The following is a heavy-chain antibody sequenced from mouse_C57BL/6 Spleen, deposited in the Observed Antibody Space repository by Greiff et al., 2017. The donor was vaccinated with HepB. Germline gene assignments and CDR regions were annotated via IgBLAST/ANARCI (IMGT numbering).Heavy chain of an antibody. Sequence: EVQLVESGGGLVKPGGSLKLSCAASGFTFSDYGMHWVRQAPEKGLEWVAYISSGSSTIYYADTVKGRFTISRDNAKNTLFLQMTSLWSEDTAMYYCARPGYDWYFDVWGTGTTVTVSS. J-gene: IGHJ1*03. D-gene: IGHD2-2*01. CDR1: GFTFSDYG. V-gene: IGHV5-17*01. CDR2: ISSGSSTI. CDR3: ARPGYDWYFDV.